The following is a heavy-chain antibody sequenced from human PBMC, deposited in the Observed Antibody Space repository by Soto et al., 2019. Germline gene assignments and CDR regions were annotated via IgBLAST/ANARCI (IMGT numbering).Heavy chain of an antibody. V-gene: IGHV3-30*02. CDR3: AKDLSAAAGTRPQSDGNYGMDV. D-gene: IGHD6-13*01. Sequence: PGGSLRLSCAASGFTFSSYGMHWVRQAPGKGLEWVANIKQDGSNKYYVDSVKGRFTISRDNSKNTLYLQMNSLRAEDTAVYYCAKDLSAAAGTRPQSDGNYGMDVWGQGTTVTVSS. CDR1: GFTFSSYG. J-gene: IGHJ6*02. CDR2: IKQDGSNK.